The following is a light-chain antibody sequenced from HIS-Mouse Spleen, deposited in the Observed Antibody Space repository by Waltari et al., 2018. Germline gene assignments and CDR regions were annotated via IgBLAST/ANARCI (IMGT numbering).Light chain of an antibody. CDR3: QQRSNWPLT. V-gene: IGKV3-11*01. J-gene: IGKJ4*01. CDR1: QRVSSY. Sequence: EIVLTQSPATLSLSPGERATLSGRASQRVSSYLACYQQKPGQAPRLLIYDASNRATGIPARFSGSGSGTDFTLTISSLEPEDFAVYYCQQRSNWPLTFGGGTKVEIK. CDR2: DAS.